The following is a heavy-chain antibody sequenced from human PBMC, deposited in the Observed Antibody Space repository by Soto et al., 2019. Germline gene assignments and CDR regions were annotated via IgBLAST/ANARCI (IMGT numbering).Heavy chain of an antibody. V-gene: IGHV3-7*05. D-gene: IGHD5-12*01. CDR1: GFTFSSYW. J-gene: IGHJ4*02. CDR3: ARDGGYDIYPYYFDY. Sequence: PGGSLRLSCAASGFTFSSYWMSWVRQAPGKGLEWVANIKQDGSEKYYVDSVKGRFTISRDNAKNSLYLQMNSLRAEDTAVYYCARDGGYDIYPYYFDYWGQGTLVTVSS. CDR2: IKQDGSEK.